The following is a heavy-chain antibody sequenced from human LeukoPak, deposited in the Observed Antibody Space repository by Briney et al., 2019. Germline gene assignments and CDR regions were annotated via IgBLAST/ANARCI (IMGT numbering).Heavy chain of an antibody. Sequence: GGSLRLSCAASGFTFNNYAMSWVRQAPGKGLEWISAISGSGATTYYADSVTGRFTISRDNSQSTLYLQMNSLRAEDTAVHYCAKDGKYTTSPGDYWGQGTLVTVSS. CDR1: GFTFNNYA. CDR3: AKDGKYTTSPGDY. CDR2: ISGSGATT. J-gene: IGHJ4*02. V-gene: IGHV3-23*01. D-gene: IGHD2-2*02.